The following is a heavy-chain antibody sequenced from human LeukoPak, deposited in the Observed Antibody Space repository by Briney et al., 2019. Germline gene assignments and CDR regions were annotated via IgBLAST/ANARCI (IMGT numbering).Heavy chain of an antibody. CDR3: AREGGRGYYDILTGYYFDY. CDR2: IKQNGSEK. CDR1: GFTFSSYW. D-gene: IGHD3-9*01. Sequence: GGSLRLSCAASGFTFSSYWTSWVRQAPGKGLEWVANIKQNGSEKYYVDSVKGRFTISRDNAKNSLYLQMNSLRAEDTAVYYCAREGGRGYYDILTGYYFDYWGQGTLVTVSS. J-gene: IGHJ4*02. V-gene: IGHV3-7*01.